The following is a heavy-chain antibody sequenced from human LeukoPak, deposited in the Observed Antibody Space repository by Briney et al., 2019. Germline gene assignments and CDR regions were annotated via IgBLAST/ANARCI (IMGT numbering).Heavy chain of an antibody. CDR3: AGSSSRRIVVVTRAPYYFDY. J-gene: IGHJ4*02. CDR2: INSDGSST. V-gene: IGHV3-74*01. D-gene: IGHD3-22*01. CDR1: GFTFSTYS. Sequence: GGSLRLSCAASGFTFSTYSMNWVRQAPGKGLVWVSRINSDGSSTSYADSVKGRFTISRDNAKNTLYQQMNSLRAEDTAVYYCAGSSSRRIVVVTRAPYYFDYWGQGTLVTVSS.